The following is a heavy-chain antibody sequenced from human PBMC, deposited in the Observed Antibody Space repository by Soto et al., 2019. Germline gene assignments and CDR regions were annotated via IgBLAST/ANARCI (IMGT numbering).Heavy chain of an antibody. V-gene: IGHV3-23*01. CDR3: AKDPPTTGTTFDY. J-gene: IGHJ4*02. Sequence: GESLKISCAASGFTFSSFAMSWVRQAPGKGLEWVSTINKSGGSTYYADSVKGRFTISRDNSKNMLFLQINGLRAEDTAVYYCAKDPPTTGTTFDYWGRGTLGTVSS. CDR1: GFTFSSFA. D-gene: IGHD1-1*01. CDR2: INKSGGST.